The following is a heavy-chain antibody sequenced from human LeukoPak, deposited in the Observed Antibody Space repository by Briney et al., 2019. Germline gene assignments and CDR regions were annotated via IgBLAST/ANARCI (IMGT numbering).Heavy chain of an antibody. J-gene: IGHJ5*02. CDR3: ATSATNCSGGSCHNWFDP. V-gene: IGHV4-34*01. D-gene: IGHD2-15*01. CDR2: INHSGST. Sequence: SETLSLTCAVYGGSFSGYYWSWIRQPPGKGLEWIGEINHSGSTNYNPSLKSRVTISVDTSKNQFSLKLSSVTAADTAVYYCATSATNCSGGSCHNWFDPWGQGTLVTVSS. CDR1: GGSFSGYY.